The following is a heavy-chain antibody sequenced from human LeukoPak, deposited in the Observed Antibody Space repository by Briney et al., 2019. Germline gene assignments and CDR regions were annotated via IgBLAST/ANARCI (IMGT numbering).Heavy chain of an antibody. Sequence: GASVKVSCKASGYTFTSYAMNWVRQAPGQGLEWMGWINTNTGNPTYAQGFTGRFVFSLDTSVSTAYLQISSLKAEDTAVYYCARGRRGGDYSRDWFDPWGQGTLVTVSS. CDR3: ARGRRGGDYSRDWFDP. V-gene: IGHV7-4-1*02. CDR2: INTNTGNP. D-gene: IGHD4-17*01. CDR1: GYTFTSYA. J-gene: IGHJ5*02.